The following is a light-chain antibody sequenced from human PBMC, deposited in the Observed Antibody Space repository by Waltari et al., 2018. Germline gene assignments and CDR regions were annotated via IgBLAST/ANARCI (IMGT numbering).Light chain of an antibody. J-gene: IGKJ2*01. CDR1: QSISSW. Sequence: DIQMTQSPSTLSASVGDRVTITCRASQSISSWLAWYQQKPGKGPKLLIYDASSLESGVPSRFGGSGSGTEFTLTISSLQPDDLATYYCQQYNSYSYTFGQGTKLEIK. V-gene: IGKV1-5*01. CDR2: DAS. CDR3: QQYNSYSYT.